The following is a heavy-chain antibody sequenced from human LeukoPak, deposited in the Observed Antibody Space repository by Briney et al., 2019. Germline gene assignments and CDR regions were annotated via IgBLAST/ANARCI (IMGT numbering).Heavy chain of an antibody. CDR3: ARTDTTVEPFFDY. J-gene: IGHJ4*02. CDR2: IYRSGNT. Sequence: PSQTLSLTCSVSGGSISRSDYYWSWIRRPPGKGLEWIGYIYRSGNTYYNPSLKNRVTISVDTSKNQFSLKLNSVTAADTAVYYCARTDTTVEPFFDYWGQGTLVTVSS. CDR1: GGSISRSDYY. D-gene: IGHD1-1*01. V-gene: IGHV4-31*03.